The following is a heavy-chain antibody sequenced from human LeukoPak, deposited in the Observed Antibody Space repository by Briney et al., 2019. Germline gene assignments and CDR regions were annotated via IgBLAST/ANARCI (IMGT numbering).Heavy chain of an antibody. CDR2: IYSGGST. Sequence: PGGSLRLSCAASGFTVSSNYMSWVRQAPGKGLEWVSVIYSGGSTYYADSVKGRFTISRDNSKNTLYLQMNSLRAEDTAVYYCARDRYDSSGYYYYWGQGTLVTVSS. J-gene: IGHJ4*02. D-gene: IGHD3-22*01. CDR1: GFTVSSNY. CDR3: ARDRYDSSGYYYY. V-gene: IGHV3-66*01.